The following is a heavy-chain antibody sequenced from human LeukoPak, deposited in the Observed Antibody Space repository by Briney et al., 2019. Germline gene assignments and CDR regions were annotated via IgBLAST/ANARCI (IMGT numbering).Heavy chain of an antibody. CDR2: INPKSGGT. Sequence: ASVKVSCKASGYTFTGYYMHWVRQAPGQGLEWMGWINPKSGGTNYAQKFQGRVTMTRDTSISTAHMELSRLRSDDTAVYYCARWGLTAGPYGYNSQYWGQGTLVTVSS. J-gene: IGHJ4*02. D-gene: IGHD5-24*01. V-gene: IGHV1-2*02. CDR3: ARWGLTAGPYGYNSQY. CDR1: GYTFTGYY.